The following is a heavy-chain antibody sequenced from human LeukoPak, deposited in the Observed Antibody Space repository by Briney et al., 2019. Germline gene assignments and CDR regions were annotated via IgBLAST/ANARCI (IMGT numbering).Heavy chain of an antibody. CDR1: GGSISSGDYY. CDR2: IYYSGST. Sequence: SQTLSLTCTVSGGSISSGDYYWSWIRQPPGKGLEWIGFIYYSGSTHYNPSLKSRVIISVDTSKNQFSLRLTSVTAADTAVYYYASMDSAMALGYWGQGTLVTVSS. CDR3: ASMDSAMALGY. D-gene: IGHD5-18*01. V-gene: IGHV4-30-4*01. J-gene: IGHJ4*02.